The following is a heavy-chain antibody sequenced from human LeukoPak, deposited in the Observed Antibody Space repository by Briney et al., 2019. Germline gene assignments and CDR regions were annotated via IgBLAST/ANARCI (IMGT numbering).Heavy chain of an antibody. CDR1: GYTFTAYY. Sequence: ASVKVSCKASGYTFTAYYMHWVRQAPGQGLEWMGWISPNSGGTTYAQRFQGRVTMTTDTSISTAYMELSSLRSADTAVYYCARGGSSNPTFYYYMDVWGKGTTVTVSS. J-gene: IGHJ6*03. D-gene: IGHD6-13*01. CDR3: ARGGSSNPTFYYYMDV. V-gene: IGHV1-2*02. CDR2: ISPNSGGT.